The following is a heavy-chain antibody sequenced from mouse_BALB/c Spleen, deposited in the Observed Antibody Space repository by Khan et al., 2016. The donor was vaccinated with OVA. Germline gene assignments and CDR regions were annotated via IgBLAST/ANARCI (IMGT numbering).Heavy chain of an antibody. V-gene: IGHV3-2*02. Sequence: EVELKESGPGLVKPSQSLSLTCTVTGYSITSGYGWNWIRQFPGNKLEWMGYISYSGSTNYNPSLKSRISITRDTSKNQFFLQLNSVTTEDTATYYCTRTARIKYWGQGTTLTVSS. CDR2: ISYSGST. J-gene: IGHJ2*01. CDR3: TRTARIKY. D-gene: IGHD1-2*01. CDR1: GYSITSGYG.